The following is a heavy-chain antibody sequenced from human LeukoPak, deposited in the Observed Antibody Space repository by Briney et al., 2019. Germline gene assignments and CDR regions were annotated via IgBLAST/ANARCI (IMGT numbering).Heavy chain of an antibody. V-gene: IGHV5-51*01. Sequence: NRGESLQISCQGSGYSFTSYWIGWVRQLPGKGLEWMGIIYPGDSDTRYSPSFQGQVTISADKSISTAYLQWSSLKASDTAMYYCARRHDFWSGYYTNNFDYWGQGTLVTVSS. CDR1: GYSFTSYW. D-gene: IGHD3-3*01. J-gene: IGHJ4*02. CDR3: ARRHDFWSGYYTNNFDY. CDR2: IYPGDSDT.